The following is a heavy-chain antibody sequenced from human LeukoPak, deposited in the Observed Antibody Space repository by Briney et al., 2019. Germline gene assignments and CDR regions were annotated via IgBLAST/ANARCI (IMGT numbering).Heavy chain of an antibody. V-gene: IGHV4-61*02. CDR1: GGSIRSGSYY. CDR3: ARDPYYGSGSNWFDP. CDR2: IYTSGST. J-gene: IGHJ5*02. Sequence: SETLSLTCTVSGGSIRSGSYYWSWIRQPAGKGLEWIGRIYTSGSTNYNPSLKSRVTISVDTSKNQFSLKLSSVTAADTAVYYCARDPYYGSGSNWFDPWGQGTLVTVSS. D-gene: IGHD3-10*01.